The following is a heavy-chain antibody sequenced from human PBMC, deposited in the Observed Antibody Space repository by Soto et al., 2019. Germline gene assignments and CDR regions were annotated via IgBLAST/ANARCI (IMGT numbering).Heavy chain of an antibody. D-gene: IGHD3-16*01. Sequence: EVQLLESGGGVVRPGGSLRLSCVASGFRFDDFGLTWVRQVPGKGPEGVAGITWNAGSKGYADSVKGRFTISRDNAKNYLHLQMDSLREEDTALYFCARDGGVVTVDAFDLWGQGTMVTVSS. CDR2: ITWNAGSK. J-gene: IGHJ3*01. V-gene: IGHV3-20*04. CDR1: GFRFDDFG. CDR3: ARDGGVVTVDAFDL.